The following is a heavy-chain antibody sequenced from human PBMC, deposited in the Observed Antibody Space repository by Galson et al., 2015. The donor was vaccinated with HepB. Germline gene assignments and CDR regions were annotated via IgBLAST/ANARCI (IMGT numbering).Heavy chain of an antibody. D-gene: IGHD2-2*01. V-gene: IGHV3-33*01. CDR3: ARGPDIVVVPAASESWFDP. J-gene: IGHJ5*02. CDR1: GFTFSSYG. CDR2: IWNDGSNK. Sequence: SLRLSCAASGFTFSSYGMHWVRQAPGKGLEWVAVIWNDGSNKYYADSVKGRFTISRDNSKNTLYLQMNSLRAEDTAVYYCARGPDIVVVPAASESWFDPWGQGTLVTVSS.